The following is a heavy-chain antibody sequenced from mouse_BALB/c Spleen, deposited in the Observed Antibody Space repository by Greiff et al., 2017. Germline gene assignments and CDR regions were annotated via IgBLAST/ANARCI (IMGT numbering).Heavy chain of an antibody. CDR3: ARHGYYGSSYFDY. Sequence: EVQRVESGGDLVKPGGSLKLSCAASGFTFSSYGMSWVRQTPDKRLEWVATISSGGSYTYYPDSVKGRFTISRDNAKNTLYLQMSSLKSEDTAMYYCARHGYYGSSYFDYWGQGTTLTVSS. CDR1: GFTFSSYG. J-gene: IGHJ2*01. D-gene: IGHD1-1*01. V-gene: IGHV5-6*01. CDR2: ISSGGSYT.